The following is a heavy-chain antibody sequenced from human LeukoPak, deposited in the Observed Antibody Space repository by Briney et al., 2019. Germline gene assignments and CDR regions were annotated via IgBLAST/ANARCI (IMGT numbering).Heavy chain of an antibody. V-gene: IGHV3-21*01. D-gene: IGHD3-22*01. CDR2: ITSSSSYI. CDR1: GFTFSSYS. J-gene: IGHJ4*02. Sequence: GGSLRLSCAASGFTFSSYSMNWVRWAPGKGLEWVSSITSSSSYIYYADSVKGRFTISRDNAKNSLYLQMNSLRAEDTAVYYCARAFNYDWWYFDYWGQGTLVTVSS. CDR3: ARAFNYDWWYFDY.